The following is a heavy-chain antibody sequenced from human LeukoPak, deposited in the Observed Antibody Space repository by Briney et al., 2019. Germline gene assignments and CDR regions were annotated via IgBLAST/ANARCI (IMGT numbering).Heavy chain of an antibody. Sequence: QPGGSLRLSCAASGFTFSSYAMHWVRQAPGKGLEWVAVISYDGSNKYYADSVKGRFTISRDNSKNTLYLQMNSLRAEDTAVYYCARLNGGQQLFRGTFDIWGQGTMVTVSS. D-gene: IGHD6-13*01. CDR1: GFTFSSYA. CDR2: ISYDGSNK. CDR3: ARLNGGQQLFRGTFDI. J-gene: IGHJ3*02. V-gene: IGHV3-30-3*01.